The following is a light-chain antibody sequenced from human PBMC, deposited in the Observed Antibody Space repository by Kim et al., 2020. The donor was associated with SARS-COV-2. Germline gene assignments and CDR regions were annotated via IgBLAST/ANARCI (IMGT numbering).Light chain of an antibody. CDR3: QQYVTSPPYT. CDR2: GAS. V-gene: IGKV3-20*01. J-gene: IGKJ2*01. Sequence: PGERSTLSCRASQIVISNYLAWYQQKPGQAPRLLLHGASIRATGIPDRFSGSGSGTDFTLTISRLEPEDFAVYYCQQYVTSPPYTFGQGTKLEI. CDR1: QIVISNY.